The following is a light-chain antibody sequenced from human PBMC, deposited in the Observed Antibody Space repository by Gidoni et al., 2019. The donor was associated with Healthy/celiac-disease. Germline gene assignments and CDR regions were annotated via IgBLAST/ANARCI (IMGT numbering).Light chain of an antibody. V-gene: IGKV1-33*01. Sequence: MTQSPTALSAPVGDRVTITCQASQDISNYLHWYQQKPGKAPKLLIYDASNLETGFPSRFRASGSGPDFPFTISSLQPEDIATYYCQQYDNLPLTFGGGTKVEIK. CDR3: QQYDNLPLT. J-gene: IGKJ4*01. CDR1: QDISNY. CDR2: DAS.